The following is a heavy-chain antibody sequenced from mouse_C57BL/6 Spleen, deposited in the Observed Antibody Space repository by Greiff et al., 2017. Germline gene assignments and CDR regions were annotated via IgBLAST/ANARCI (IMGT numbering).Heavy chain of an antibody. D-gene: IGHD2-1*01. CDR3: TRVDYGNPFAY. V-gene: IGHV5-9-1*02. CDR1: GFTFSSYA. CDR2: ISSGGDYI. Sequence: EVKLVESGEGLVKPGGSLKLSCAASGFTFSSYAMSWVRQTPEKRLEWVAYISSGGDYIYYADTVKGRFTISRDNATNTLYLQMSSLKSEDTAMYYCTRVDYGNPFAYWGQGTLVTVSA. J-gene: IGHJ3*01.